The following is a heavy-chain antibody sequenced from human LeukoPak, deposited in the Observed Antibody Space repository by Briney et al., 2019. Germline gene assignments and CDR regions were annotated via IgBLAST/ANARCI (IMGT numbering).Heavy chain of an antibody. V-gene: IGHV4-59*12. CDR3: ARGRDIVVVPAAQDFDY. J-gene: IGHJ4*02. CDR2: ISDIGSI. D-gene: IGHD2-2*01. Sequence: SETLSLTCTVSGGSISSYYWSWIRQPPGKGLEWIAYISDIGSINYNPSLKSRVTISVDTSKNQFSLKLSSVTAADTAVYYCARGRDIVVVPAAQDFDYWGQGTLVTVSS. CDR1: GGSISSYY.